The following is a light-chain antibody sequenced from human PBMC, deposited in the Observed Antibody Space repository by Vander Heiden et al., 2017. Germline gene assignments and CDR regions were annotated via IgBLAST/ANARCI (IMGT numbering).Light chain of an antibody. CDR3: QQYYSTPYT. J-gene: IGKJ2*01. CDR1: QSVLYSSNNKNY. V-gene: IGKV4-1*01. CDR2: WAS. Sequence: DIVMTHSSHSLTVSLGERATINCKSSQSVLYSSNNKNYLAWYQQKPGQPPKLLIYWASTRESGVPDRFSGSGSGTDFTLTISSLQAEDVAVYYCQQYYSTPYTFGQGTKLEIK.